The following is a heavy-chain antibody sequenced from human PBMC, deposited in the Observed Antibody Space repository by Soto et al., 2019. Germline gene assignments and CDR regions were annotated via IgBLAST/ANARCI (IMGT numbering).Heavy chain of an antibody. D-gene: IGHD2-2*01. CDR1: GFTFSSYW. CDR2: INSDGSTT. Sequence: PGGSLRLSCAASGFTFSSYWMHWVRQAPGKGLVWVSRINSDGSTTIYADSVKGRFTISRDDAKNTLYLQMSGLRAEDTAVYYCTRVSFLGHCSSTHCSGAFDVWGQGTMLTVSS. J-gene: IGHJ3*01. CDR3: TRVSFLGHCSSTHCSGAFDV. V-gene: IGHV3-74*01.